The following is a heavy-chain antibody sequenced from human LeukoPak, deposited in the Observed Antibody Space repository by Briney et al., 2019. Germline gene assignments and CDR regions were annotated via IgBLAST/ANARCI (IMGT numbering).Heavy chain of an antibody. D-gene: IGHD6-19*01. CDR2: INHSGST. V-gene: IGHV4-34*01. CDR1: GGSFSGYY. J-gene: IGHJ4*02. Sequence: KPSETLSLTCAVYGGSFSGYYWSWIRQPPGKGLEWIGEINHSGSTNYNPSLKSRVTISVATSKNQFSLKLSSVTAADTAVYYCARGRGRGQWLVRRSPFDYWGQGTLVTVSS. CDR3: ARGRGRGQWLVRRSPFDY.